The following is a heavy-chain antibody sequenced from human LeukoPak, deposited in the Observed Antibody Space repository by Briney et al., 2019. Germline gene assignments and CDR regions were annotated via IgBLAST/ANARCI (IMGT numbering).Heavy chain of an antibody. CDR1: GFTVSSKY. CDR3: ARGMDYYDSSGEGLIDY. J-gene: IGHJ4*02. CDR2: IYSGGSR. D-gene: IGHD3-22*01. V-gene: IGHV3-66*01. Sequence: PGGSLRLSCAASGFTVSSKYMSWVRQAPGKGLEWVSVIYSGGSRYYADSVKGRLTISRDNSNNPLYLQMNSLRAEDTAVYYCARGMDYYDSSGEGLIDYWGQGTLVTVSS.